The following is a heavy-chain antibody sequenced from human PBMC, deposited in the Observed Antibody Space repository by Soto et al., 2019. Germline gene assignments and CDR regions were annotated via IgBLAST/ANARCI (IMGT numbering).Heavy chain of an antibody. Sequence: SETLSLTCTVSGDSLSGGDYYWSWIRQPPGKGLEWIGDIYYTGFTFYNPSLKSRLTISLDSSKSQFSLRLNSVTAADTAVYFCARAYRINGWSDYFFDYWGQGTLVTVSS. CDR2: IYYTGFT. CDR3: ARAYRINGWSDYFFDY. V-gene: IGHV4-30-4*08. J-gene: IGHJ4*02. CDR1: GDSLSGGDYY. D-gene: IGHD6-19*01.